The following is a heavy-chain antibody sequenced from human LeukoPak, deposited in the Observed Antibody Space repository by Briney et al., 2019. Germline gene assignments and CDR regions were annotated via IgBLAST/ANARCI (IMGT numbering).Heavy chain of an antibody. CDR1: GDSISMHY. CDR3: ARGCVSSSSWSSTYYYYFYIDV. D-gene: IGHD6-13*01. CDR2: IDHTGST. Sequence: PSETLSLTCSVSGDSISMHYWSWIRQPPGKGLEWIGYIDHTGSTNYNPSLNSRVTISRDMSKNHFSLELSSVTAADTAVYFCARGCVSSSSWSSTYYYYFYIDVWGKGTTVTVSS. V-gene: IGHV4-59*11. J-gene: IGHJ6*03.